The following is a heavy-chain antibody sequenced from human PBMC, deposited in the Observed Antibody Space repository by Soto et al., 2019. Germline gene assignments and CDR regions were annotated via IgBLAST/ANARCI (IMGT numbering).Heavy chain of an antibody. Sequence: GGSLRLSCAASGFTFDDYGMSWVRQAPGKGLEWVSGINWNGGSTGYADSVKGRFTISRDNAKNSLYLQMNSLRAEDTALYHCARGTGIAAAVFPGVPVDLGWFDPWGQGTLVTVSS. CDR3: ARGTGIAAAVFPGVPVDLGWFDP. CDR2: INWNGGST. D-gene: IGHD6-13*01. CDR1: GFTFDDYG. V-gene: IGHV3-20*01. J-gene: IGHJ5*02.